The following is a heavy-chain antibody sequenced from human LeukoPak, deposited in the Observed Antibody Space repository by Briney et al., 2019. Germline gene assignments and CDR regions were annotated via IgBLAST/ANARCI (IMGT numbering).Heavy chain of an antibody. D-gene: IGHD3-16*01. CDR1: GYTFTRYA. J-gene: IGHJ4*02. CDR3: ARHDNDDDFDY. V-gene: IGHV7-4-1*02. Sequence: ASVKVSCKASGYTFTRYAINWLRQAPGQGLEWMGWINMYTANPTYAQGFTERFVFSLDTSVTTAYLQISNLKTEDTAVYYCARHDNDDDFDYWGQGTLVTVSS. CDR2: INMYTANP.